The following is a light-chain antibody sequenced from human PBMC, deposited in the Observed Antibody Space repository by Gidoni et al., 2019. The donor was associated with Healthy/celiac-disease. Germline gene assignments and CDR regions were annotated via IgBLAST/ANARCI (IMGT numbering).Light chain of an antibody. V-gene: IGKV4-1*01. J-gene: IGKJ1*01. CDR1: QSVLYSSNNKNY. Sequence: DIVMTQSPASLAVSLGERATINFKSSQSVLYSSNNKNYLAWYQQKPGQPPKLLIYWASTRESGVPDRFSGSGSGTDFTLTISSLQAEDVAVYYCQQYYSTPRTFGQGTKVEIK. CDR3: QQYYSTPRT. CDR2: WAS.